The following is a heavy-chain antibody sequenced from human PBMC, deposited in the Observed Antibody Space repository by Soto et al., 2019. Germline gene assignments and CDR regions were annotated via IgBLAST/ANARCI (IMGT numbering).Heavy chain of an antibody. CDR1: GYTFTSYG. J-gene: IGHJ6*02. CDR3: ARGGYGDFYYYYGMDV. CDR2: ISAYNGNT. D-gene: IGHD4-17*01. Sequence: ASVKVSCKASGYTFTSYGISWVRQAPGQGLEWMGWISAYNGNTNYAQKLQGRVTMTTVTSTSTAYMELRGLRSDDTAVYYCARGGYGDFYYYYGMDVWGQGTTVTVSS. V-gene: IGHV1-18*01.